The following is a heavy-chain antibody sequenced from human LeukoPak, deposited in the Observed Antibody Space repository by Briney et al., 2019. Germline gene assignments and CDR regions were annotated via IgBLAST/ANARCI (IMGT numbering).Heavy chain of an antibody. J-gene: IGHJ5*02. D-gene: IGHD2-2*01. CDR3: ARVGCSSTSCYSYGYNWFDP. CDR2: IIPIFGTA. Sequence: SVKVSCKASGGTFSSYAISWVRQAPGQGLEWMGGIIPIFGTANYAQKFQGRVTITADKSTSTDYMELSSLRSEDTAVYYCARVGCSSTSCYSYGYNWFDPWGQGTLVTVSS. CDR1: GGTFSSYA. V-gene: IGHV1-69*06.